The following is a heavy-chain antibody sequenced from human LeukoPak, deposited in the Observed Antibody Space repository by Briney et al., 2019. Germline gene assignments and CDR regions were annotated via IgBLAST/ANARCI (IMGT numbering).Heavy chain of an antibody. D-gene: IGHD3-22*01. CDR3: AKDADFNYDSSGYYRDSSFDY. Sequence: GGSLRLSCAASGFTFRNYGMSWVRQAPGKGLEWVSAISNRGAITSYADSVKGRFTISRDNSKNTLYLQMNSLRAEDTAVYYCAKDADFNYDSSGYYRDSSFDYWGQGTLVTVSS. CDR2: ISNRGAIT. J-gene: IGHJ4*02. CDR1: GFTFRNYG. V-gene: IGHV3-23*01.